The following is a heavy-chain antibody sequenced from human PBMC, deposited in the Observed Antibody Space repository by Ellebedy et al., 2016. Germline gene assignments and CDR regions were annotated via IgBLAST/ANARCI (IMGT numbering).Heavy chain of an antibody. Sequence: SETLSLTXAVYGGSFSGYYWSWIRQPPGKGLEWIGEINHSGSTNYNPSLKSRVTMSVDTSKNQFSLKLSSVTAADTAVYYCARERISSSSPHDYWGQGTLVTVSS. CDR3: ARERISSSSPHDY. CDR2: INHSGST. CDR1: GGSFSGYY. V-gene: IGHV4-34*01. J-gene: IGHJ4*02. D-gene: IGHD6-6*01.